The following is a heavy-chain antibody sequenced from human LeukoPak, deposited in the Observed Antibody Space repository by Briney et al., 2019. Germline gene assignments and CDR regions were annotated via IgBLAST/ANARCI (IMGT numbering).Heavy chain of an antibody. D-gene: IGHD2-15*01. V-gene: IGHV4-34*01. J-gene: IGHJ5*02. Sequence: PSETLSLTCADYGGSFSGYYWSWIRQPPGKGLEWIGEINHSGSTNYNPSLTSRVTISVDTSKNQFSLKLSSVTAADTAVYYCARVQGRCRGGSCYRRTAESGSFTINWFDPWGQGTLVTVSS. CDR3: ARVQGRCRGGSCYRRTAESGSFTINWFDP. CDR1: GGSFSGYY. CDR2: INHSGST.